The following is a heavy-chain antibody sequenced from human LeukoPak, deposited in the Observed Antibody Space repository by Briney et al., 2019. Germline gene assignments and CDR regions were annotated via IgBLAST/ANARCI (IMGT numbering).Heavy chain of an antibody. CDR2: IKQDGSEK. J-gene: IGHJ4*02. CDR1: GFTFNNYW. Sequence: GGSLILSCAASGFTFNNYWMSWVRQAPGKGLEWVANIKQDGSEKYYVGSVKGRFTISRDNAKNSLYLQMNSLRAEDTAVYYCARDKVNSAHTGSLFDHWGQGTLVTASS. D-gene: IGHD1/OR15-1a*01. CDR3: ARDKVNSAHTGSLFDH. V-gene: IGHV3-7*01.